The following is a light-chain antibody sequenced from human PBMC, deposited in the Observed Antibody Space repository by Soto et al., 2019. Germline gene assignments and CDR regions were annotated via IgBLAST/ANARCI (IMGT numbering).Light chain of an antibody. CDR2: DNI. CDR1: SSNIGSNF. CDR3: GTWDTSLSAMV. J-gene: IGLJ3*02. Sequence: QSVLTQPPSVSAAPGQKVTISCSGSSSNIGSNFVSWYQQVPGTAPKLLVYDNIQRPSGIPDRFSGSKSGTSATLGITGLQTGDEADYYCGTWDTSLSAMVFGGGTKLTVL. V-gene: IGLV1-51*01.